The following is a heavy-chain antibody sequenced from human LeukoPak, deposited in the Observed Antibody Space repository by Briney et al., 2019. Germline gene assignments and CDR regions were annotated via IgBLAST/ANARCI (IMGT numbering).Heavy chain of an antibody. CDR2: ITRSSIYK. J-gene: IGHJ4*02. CDR3: ARVRYDGSGYYSISDY. D-gene: IGHD3-22*01. Sequence: GRSLRLSCAASGFTFSTYSMNWVRQAPGKGLEWVSSITRSSIYKYYADSVKGRFTISRDNAKNSLYLQMNSLRAEDTAVYYCARVRYDGSGYYSISDYWGQGTLVTVSS. CDR1: GFTFSTYS. V-gene: IGHV3-21*01.